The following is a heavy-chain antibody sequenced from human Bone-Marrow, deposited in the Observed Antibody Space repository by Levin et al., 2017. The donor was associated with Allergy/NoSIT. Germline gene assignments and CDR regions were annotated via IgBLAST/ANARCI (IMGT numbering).Heavy chain of an antibody. Sequence: SQTLSLTCVVSGDSISRGGYSWSWIRQPPGQGLEWIGYTHYSGPTSYSPSLKSRVTISIDKSGNQLALKLNSVTAADTAVYFCARGGYAGNPNWYFDLWGRGTLVTVSS. D-gene: IGHD1-1*01. CDR1: GDSISRGGYS. V-gene: IGHV4-30-2*01. CDR3: ARGGYAGNPNWYFDL. J-gene: IGHJ2*01. CDR2: THYSGPT.